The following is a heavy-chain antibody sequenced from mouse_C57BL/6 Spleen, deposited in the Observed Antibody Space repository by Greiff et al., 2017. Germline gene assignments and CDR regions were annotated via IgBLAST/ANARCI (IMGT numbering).Heavy chain of an antibody. CDR3: AAGARATGDY. Sequence: QVQLQQSGAELVKPGASVKLSCKASGYTFTSYWMHWVKQRPGQGLEWIGMIHPNSGSTNYNEKFKGKATLTVDKSSSTAYMQLSSLTSEDSAVYYGAAGARATGDYWGQGTTLTVSS. D-gene: IGHD3-1*01. J-gene: IGHJ2*01. CDR1: GYTFTSYW. CDR2: IHPNSGST. V-gene: IGHV1-64*01.